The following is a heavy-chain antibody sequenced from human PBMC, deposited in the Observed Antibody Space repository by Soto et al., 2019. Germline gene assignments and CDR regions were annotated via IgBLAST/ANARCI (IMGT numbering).Heavy chain of an antibody. Sequence: GASVKVSCKVSGYTLTELSMHWVRQAPGKGLEWMGGFDPEDGETIYAQKFQGRVTMTEDTSTDTAYMELSSLRSEDTAVYYSATARGFYGSDGYGMDVWGQGTTVTVSS. CDR3: ATARGFYGSDGYGMDV. CDR2: FDPEDGET. V-gene: IGHV1-24*01. CDR1: GYTLTELS. J-gene: IGHJ6*02. D-gene: IGHD3-10*01.